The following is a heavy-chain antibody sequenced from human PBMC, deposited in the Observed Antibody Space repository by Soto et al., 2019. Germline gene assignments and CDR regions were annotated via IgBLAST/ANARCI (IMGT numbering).Heavy chain of an antibody. D-gene: IGHD1-26*01. V-gene: IGHV3-7*01. CDR2: IKQDGSEK. Sequence: VGSLRLSCAASGFTFSSYWMSWVRQAPGKGLEWVANIKQDGSEKYYVDSVKGRFTISRDNAKNSLYLQMNSLRAEDTAVYYCARERVGATDYYYGMDVWGQGTTVTASS. J-gene: IGHJ6*02. CDR3: ARERVGATDYYYGMDV. CDR1: GFTFSSYW.